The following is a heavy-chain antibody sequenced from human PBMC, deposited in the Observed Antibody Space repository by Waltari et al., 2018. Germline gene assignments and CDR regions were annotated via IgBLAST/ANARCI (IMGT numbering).Heavy chain of an antibody. CDR2: ISFDGLDK. D-gene: IGHD2-15*01. V-gene: IGHV3-30*18. CDR3: AKANHHSGQDNWFDP. J-gene: IGHJ5*02. Sequence: QGQLVESGGGVVQPGRSLRLTCTASGFIFSNYGMPWVRQAPGKGLEWVAVISFDGLDKRYADSVKGRFTISRDNSKNTLFLELNSLTTDDTGVYFCAKANHHSGQDNWFDPWGHGAPVTVSS. CDR1: GFIFSNYG.